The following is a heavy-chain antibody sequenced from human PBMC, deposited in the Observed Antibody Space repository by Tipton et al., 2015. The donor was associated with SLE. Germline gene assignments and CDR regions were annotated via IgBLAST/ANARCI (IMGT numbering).Heavy chain of an antibody. CDR2: MYYSGSN. V-gene: IGHV4-59*01. J-gene: IGHJ4*02. CDR1: GGSIFSSY. CDR3: ARDARGSSHFDY. Sequence: TLSLTCTVSGGSIFSSYWSWIRQPPGKGLEWIGYMYYSGSNSYNPSLKSRVTISVDTSKNQFSLKLSSVTAADTAVYYCARDARGSSHFDYWGQGTLVTVSS. D-gene: IGHD2-15*01.